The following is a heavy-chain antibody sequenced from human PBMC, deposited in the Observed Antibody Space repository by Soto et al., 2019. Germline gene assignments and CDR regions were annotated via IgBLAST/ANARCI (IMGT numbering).Heavy chain of an antibody. CDR1: GYSFTSYW. J-gene: IGHJ6*02. CDR2: IDPSDSYT. V-gene: IGHV5-10-1*01. Sequence: PGESLKISCKGSGYSFTSYWISWVRQMPGKGLEWMGRIDPSDSYTNYSPSFQGHVTISADKSISTAYLQWSSLKASDTAMYYCARRGIAVDGTYYYYGMDVWGQGTTVTVSS. D-gene: IGHD6-19*01. CDR3: ARRGIAVDGTYYYYGMDV.